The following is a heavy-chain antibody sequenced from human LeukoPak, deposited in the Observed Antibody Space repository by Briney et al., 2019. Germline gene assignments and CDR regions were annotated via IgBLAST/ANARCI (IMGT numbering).Heavy chain of an antibody. V-gene: IGHV1-18*01. CDR1: GYTFTSYG. J-gene: IGHJ4*02. CDR3: ARDHLVDWLLYY. D-gene: IGHD3-9*01. Sequence: VASVKVSCKASGYTFTSYGISWVRQAPGQGLAWMGWISAYNGNTNYAQKLQGRVTMTTDTSTSTAYMELRSLRSDDTAVYYCARDHLVDWLLYYWGQGTLVTVSS. CDR2: ISAYNGNT.